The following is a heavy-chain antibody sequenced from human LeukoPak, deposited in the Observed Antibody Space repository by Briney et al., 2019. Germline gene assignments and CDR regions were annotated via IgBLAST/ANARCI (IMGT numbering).Heavy chain of an antibody. D-gene: IGHD5-18*01. CDR1: GFTFSSYA. CDR2: ISHDGSNK. CDR3: AKDVTAMVYYYYMDV. V-gene: IGHV3-30-3*01. Sequence: GGSLRLSCAASGFTFSSYAMHWVRQAPGKGLEWVAVISHDGSNKYYADSVKGRFTISRDNSKNTLYLQMNSLRAEDTAVYYCAKDVTAMVYYYYMDVWGKGTTVTVSS. J-gene: IGHJ6*03.